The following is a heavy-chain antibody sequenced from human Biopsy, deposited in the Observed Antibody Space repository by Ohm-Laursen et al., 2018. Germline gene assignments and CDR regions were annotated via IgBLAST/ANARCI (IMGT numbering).Heavy chain of an antibody. J-gene: IGHJ4*02. V-gene: IGHV4-34*08. CDR2: INQSGST. Sequence: SETLSLTCAVFGKTFSDYQWTWIRQPPGKGLEWIGQINQSGSTNYNPSLKSRVTISADASKYEFSLRLTSVTDADTAVYFCGNEVYGRDYWGLGARVTVSS. D-gene: IGHD4-17*01. CDR3: GNEVYGRDY. CDR1: GKTFSDYQ.